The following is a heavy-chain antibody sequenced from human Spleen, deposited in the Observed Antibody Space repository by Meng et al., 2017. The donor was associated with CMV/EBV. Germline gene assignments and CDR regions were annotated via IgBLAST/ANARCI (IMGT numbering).Heavy chain of an antibody. Sequence: SLKISCAASGFTFDDYAMHWVRQAPGKGLEWVSGISWNSGSIGYADSVKGRFTISRDNAKNSLYLQMNSLRAEDTAVYYCAREVTGYDYWGQGTLVTVSS. J-gene: IGHJ4*02. CDR2: ISWNSGSI. V-gene: IGHV3-9*01. CDR3: AREVTGYDY. CDR1: GFTFDDYA. D-gene: IGHD7-27*01.